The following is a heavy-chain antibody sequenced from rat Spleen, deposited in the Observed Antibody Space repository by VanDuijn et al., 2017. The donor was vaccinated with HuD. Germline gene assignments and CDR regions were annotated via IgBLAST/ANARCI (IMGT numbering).Heavy chain of an antibody. CDR3: ARDPGMSAY. Sequence: EVQLVESGGGLVQPGRSLKLSCAASGFTFSDYYMAWVRQAPKKGLEWVASISYEGSSTYYGDSVKGRFTISRDNAKSTLYLQMNSLRSEDTATYYCARDPGMSAYWGQGTLVTVSS. J-gene: IGHJ3*01. V-gene: IGHV5-22*01. CDR1: GFTFSDYY. CDR2: ISYEGSST. D-gene: IGHD1-4*01.